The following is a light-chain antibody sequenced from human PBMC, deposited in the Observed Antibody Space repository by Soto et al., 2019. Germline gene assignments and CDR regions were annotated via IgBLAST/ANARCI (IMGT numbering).Light chain of an antibody. V-gene: IGKV3-11*01. Sequence: EIVLTQSPATLSLSPGERATLSCRASQSVSKCLAWYQQKPGQAPRLLIYNSSARVTGIPARFSGSGSGTDFTLTISSLEPEDFAVSYCQQFNNWPPITFGQGTRLEIK. CDR3: QQFNNWPPIT. CDR1: QSVSKC. CDR2: NSS. J-gene: IGKJ5*01.